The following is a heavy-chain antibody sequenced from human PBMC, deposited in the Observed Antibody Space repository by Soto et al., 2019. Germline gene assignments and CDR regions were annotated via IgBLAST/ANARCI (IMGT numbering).Heavy chain of an antibody. CDR1: GGSISSYY. Sequence: SETLSLTCTVSGGSISSYYWSWIRQPPGKGLEWIGYIYYSGSTNYNPSLKSRVTISVDTSKNQFSLKLSSVTAADTAVYYCARVGSLQLWFAPDIAVAVPGYFDYWGQGTLVTVSS. J-gene: IGHJ4*02. CDR2: IYYSGST. D-gene: IGHD6-19*01. V-gene: IGHV4-59*01. CDR3: ARVGSLQLWFAPDIAVAVPGYFDY.